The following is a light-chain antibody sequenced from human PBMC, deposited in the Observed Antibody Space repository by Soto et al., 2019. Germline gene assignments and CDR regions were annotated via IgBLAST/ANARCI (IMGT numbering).Light chain of an antibody. V-gene: IGKV3-20*01. CDR2: RAS. CDR1: QSVSSSY. J-gene: IGKJ2*01. Sequence: ENVLTQSPGTLSLSPGERATLSCRASQSVSSSYLAWYQQKPGQAPRVLIYRASSRATGVPDRFSGSGSGTDFTLTISRLEPEDVAVYYWQQYGSSPYTFGQGTKLEIK. CDR3: QQYGSSPYT.